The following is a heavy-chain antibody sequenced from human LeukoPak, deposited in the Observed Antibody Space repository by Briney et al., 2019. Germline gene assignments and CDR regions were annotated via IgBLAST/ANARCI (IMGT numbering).Heavy chain of an antibody. V-gene: IGHV4-34*01. CDR1: GGSFSGYY. CDR2: INHSGST. CDR3: ARGLRADTDY. Sequence: SETLSLTCAVYGGSFSGYYWNWIRQPPGKGLEWIGEINHSGSTNYNPSLKSRVTISLDTSKNQFSLKLSSVTAADTAVYYCARGLRADTDYWGQGTLVTVSS. D-gene: IGHD6-19*01. J-gene: IGHJ4*02.